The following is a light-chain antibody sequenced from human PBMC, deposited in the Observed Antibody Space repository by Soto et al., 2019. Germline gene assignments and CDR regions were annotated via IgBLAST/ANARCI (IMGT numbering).Light chain of an antibody. J-gene: IGKJ1*01. V-gene: IGKV3-20*01. CDR2: GAS. Sequence: EIMLTQSPATLSVSPGEKATLSCRASQSVSSRSLAWYQQRPGQSPRLLIYGASRRAIDIPDRFSGSGSETDFTLTITSLEPEDFAVYYCQQYATSPRTFGQGTKVDIK. CDR3: QQYATSPRT. CDR1: QSVSSRS.